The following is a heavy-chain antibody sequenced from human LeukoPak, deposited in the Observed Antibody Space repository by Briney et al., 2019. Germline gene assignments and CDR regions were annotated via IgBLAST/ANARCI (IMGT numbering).Heavy chain of an antibody. J-gene: IGHJ4*02. CDR3: ARVRVGSWYYFDY. D-gene: IGHD6-13*01. CDR1: GYTFISYY. V-gene: IGHV1-46*01. CDR2: INPSGGST. Sequence: ASVKVSCKASGYTFISYYMHWVRQAPGQGLEWMGIINPSGGSTSYAQKFQGRVTMTRDMSTNTIYMELSSLRSEDTAVYYCARVRVGSWYYFDYWGQGTLVTVSS.